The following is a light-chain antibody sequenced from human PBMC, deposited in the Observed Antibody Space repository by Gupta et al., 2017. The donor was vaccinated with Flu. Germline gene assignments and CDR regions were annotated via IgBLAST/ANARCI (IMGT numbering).Light chain of an antibody. V-gene: IGKV1-5*03. Sequence: GDRVNITCRASQTISNWLAWYQQKPGKAPNLLIYKASTLESGVPSRFSGSGSGAEFIITISSLQPDDFATYYCQHYNTYPWTFGQGTKVEIK. CDR3: QHYNTYPWT. CDR1: QTISNW. CDR2: KAS. J-gene: IGKJ1*01.